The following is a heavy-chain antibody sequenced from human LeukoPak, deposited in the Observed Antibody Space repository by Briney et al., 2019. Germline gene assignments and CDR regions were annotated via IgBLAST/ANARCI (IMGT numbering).Heavy chain of an antibody. Sequence: GGSLRLSCAASGFTFSSYAMSWVRQAPGKGLEWVSSISDSGSSTYYADSVKGRFTISRDNSKNTLYLQMNRLTAEDTAVYYCAASGSFYRLDYWGQGILVTVSS. CDR2: ISDSGSST. CDR3: AASGSFYRLDY. V-gene: IGHV3-23*01. CDR1: GFTFSSYA. J-gene: IGHJ4*02. D-gene: IGHD3-10*01.